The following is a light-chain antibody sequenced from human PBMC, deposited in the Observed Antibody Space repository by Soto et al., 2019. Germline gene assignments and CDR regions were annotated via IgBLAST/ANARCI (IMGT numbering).Light chain of an antibody. V-gene: IGLV1-47*02. CDR2: SNN. J-gene: IGLJ3*02. CDR3: AAWDDSLSGAWV. Sequence: QSVLTQPPSASGTPGQRGTISCSGSSSNIGSNYVYWYQQLPGTAPKLLIYSNNQLPSGVPDRFSGSKSGTSASLAISGLRSEDEADYYCAAWDDSLSGAWVFGGGTKLTVL. CDR1: SSNIGSNY.